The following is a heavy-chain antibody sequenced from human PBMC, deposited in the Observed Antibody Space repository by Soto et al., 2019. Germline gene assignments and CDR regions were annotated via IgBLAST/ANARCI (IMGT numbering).Heavy chain of an antibody. Sequence: QVQLVQSGAEVKKPGASVNVSCKASGYTFTVYYMHWVRQAPGQGLEWMGWINPKSGGTMYPQKFQGRVTMTWDTSISTAYMALTRLRSDDTDVYYCAIDLAKGGGSAGFDYWGQGTLVTVSS. CDR2: INPKSGGT. J-gene: IGHJ4*02. D-gene: IGHD1-26*01. CDR3: AIDLAKGGGSAGFDY. V-gene: IGHV1-2*02. CDR1: GYTFTVYY.